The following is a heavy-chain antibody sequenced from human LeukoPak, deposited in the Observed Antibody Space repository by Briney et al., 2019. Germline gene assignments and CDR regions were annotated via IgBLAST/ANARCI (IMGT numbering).Heavy chain of an antibody. J-gene: IGHJ4*02. CDR3: ARDVVEWELPDY. Sequence: GGSLRLSCAASGFTFSSYSMNWVRQAPGKGLEWVSSISSSSSYIYYADSVKGRFTISRDNAKNSLYLQMNSLRAEDTAVYYCARDVVEWELPDYWGQGTLVTVSS. CDR2: ISSSSSYI. V-gene: IGHV3-21*01. CDR1: GFTFSSYS. D-gene: IGHD1-26*01.